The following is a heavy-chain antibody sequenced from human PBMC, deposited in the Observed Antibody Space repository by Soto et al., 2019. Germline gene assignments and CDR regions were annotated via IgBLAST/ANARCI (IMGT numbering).Heavy chain of an antibody. V-gene: IGHV3-30*18. J-gene: IGHJ4*02. CDR3: AKERRIAVAGIDY. CDR2: ISYDGSNK. D-gene: IGHD6-19*01. Sequence: GGSLRLSCAASGFTFSSYGMHWVRQAPGKGLEWVAVISYDGSNKYYADSVKGRFTISRDNSKNTLYLQMNSLRAEDTAVYYCAKERRIAVAGIDYWGQGNLVTVSS. CDR1: GFTFSSYG.